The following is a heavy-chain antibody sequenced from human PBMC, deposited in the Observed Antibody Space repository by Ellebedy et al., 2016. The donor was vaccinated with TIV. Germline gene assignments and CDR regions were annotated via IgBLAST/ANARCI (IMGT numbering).Heavy chain of an antibody. Sequence: ASVKVSCKASGYTFSTYGISWVRQAPGQGLEWMGCIDPRSGGTEYEQKFRGRVTMTSDSFLNTGYMQLTRLGSDDTAVYYCARLSGSPRGYWGQGTLVTVSS. CDR1: GYTFSTYG. V-gene: IGHV1-2*02. J-gene: IGHJ4*02. D-gene: IGHD3-10*01. CDR2: IDPRSGGT. CDR3: ARLSGSPRGY.